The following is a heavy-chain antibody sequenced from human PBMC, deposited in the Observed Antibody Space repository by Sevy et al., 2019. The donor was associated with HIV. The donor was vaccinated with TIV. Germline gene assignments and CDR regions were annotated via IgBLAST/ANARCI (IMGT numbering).Heavy chain of an antibody. J-gene: IGHJ6*02. D-gene: IGHD2-2*01. Sequence: GESLKISCAASGFTFSSYAMSWVRQAPGKGLEWVSAIDGKGRSTHYADSVKGRFTISRDNSKNTLYLQMNSLRAEDTAVYYCAKTVNSGGGVVPAANYYYGMDVWGQGTTVTVSS. CDR1: GFTFSSYA. V-gene: IGHV3-23*01. CDR3: AKTVNSGGGVVPAANYYYGMDV. CDR2: IDGKGRST.